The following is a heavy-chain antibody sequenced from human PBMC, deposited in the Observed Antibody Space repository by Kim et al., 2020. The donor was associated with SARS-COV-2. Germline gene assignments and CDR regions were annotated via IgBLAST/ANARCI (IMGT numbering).Heavy chain of an antibody. D-gene: IGHD2-15*01. CDR2: ST. J-gene: IGHJ4*02. Sequence: STYCADSVKGRFSISRDNSKNTVYLKMNSLRAEDTAVYFCAREGYCSGLDCWDQGTLVTVSS. V-gene: IGHV3-53*01. CDR3: AREGYCSGLDC.